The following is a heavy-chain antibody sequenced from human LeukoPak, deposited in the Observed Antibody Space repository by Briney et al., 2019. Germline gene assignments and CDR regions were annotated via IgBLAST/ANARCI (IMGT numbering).Heavy chain of an antibody. CDR3: ARGSMVRGVITNLDY. J-gene: IGHJ4*02. CDR1: GGSISSYY. Sequence: SETLSLTCTVSGGSISSYYWSWIRQPPGKGLEWIGYIHYSGSTNYNPSLKSRVTISIDTSKNQFSLKLSSVTAADTAVYYCARGSMVRGVITNLDYWGQGTLVTVSS. CDR2: IHYSGST. V-gene: IGHV4-59*01. D-gene: IGHD3-10*01.